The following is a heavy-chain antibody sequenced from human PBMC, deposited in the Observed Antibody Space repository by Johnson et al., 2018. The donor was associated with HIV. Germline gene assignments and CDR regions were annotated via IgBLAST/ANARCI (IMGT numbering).Heavy chain of an antibody. D-gene: IGHD3-22*01. V-gene: IGHV3-9*01. J-gene: IGHJ3*02. CDR2: ISWNSGSI. Sequence: VQLVESGGGLIQPGGSLRLSCAVSGFTVSSNYMSWVRQAPGKGLEWVSGISWNSGSIGYADSVKGRFTISGDNAKNSLYLQMNSLRAEDTALYYCARVIRAYDSSGYAGDAFDIWGQGTMVTASS. CDR1: GFTVSSNY. CDR3: ARVIRAYDSSGYAGDAFDI.